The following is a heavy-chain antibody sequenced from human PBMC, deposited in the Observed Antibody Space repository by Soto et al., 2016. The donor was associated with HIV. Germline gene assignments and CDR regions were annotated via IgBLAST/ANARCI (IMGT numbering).Heavy chain of an antibody. Sequence: QVQLVQSGPEVKKPGSSVKVSCKAPGTTFSRYTFHWVRQAPGQGLEWIGGILPLFGVTNFAQKFKARVSFLADKSTNTVYMEVRGLQSEDTGIYFCARDEVGDFSSGGASYLAYWGQGALVTVSS. V-gene: IGHV1-69*14. D-gene: IGHD2-15*01. CDR3: ARDEVGDFSSGGASYLAY. J-gene: IGHJ4*02. CDR2: ILPLFGVT. CDR1: GTTFSRYT.